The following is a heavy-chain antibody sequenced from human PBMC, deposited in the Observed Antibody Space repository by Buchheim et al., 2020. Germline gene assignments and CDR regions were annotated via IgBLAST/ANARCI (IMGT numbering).Heavy chain of an antibody. D-gene: IGHD1-26*01. Sequence: QVQLVEYGGGVVQPGRSLRLSCAASGFTFTSSGMHWGRQAPGKGLEWLAVISSDGSKNYYADSVKGRFPISRDTSMTQMYLEMNRLRAEDTAVYYCAKDLSGSYWSADYWGQGTL. J-gene: IGHJ4*02. CDR3: AKDLSGSYWSADY. CDR1: GFTFTSSG. V-gene: IGHV3-30*18. CDR2: ISSDGSKN.